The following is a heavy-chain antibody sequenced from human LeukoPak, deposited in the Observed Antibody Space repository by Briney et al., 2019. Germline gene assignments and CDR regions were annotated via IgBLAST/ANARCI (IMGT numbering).Heavy chain of an antibody. Sequence: PETLSLTCTVSGGSISSSSYYWGWIRQPPGKGLEWIGSIYYSGSTYYNPSLKSRVTISVDTSKNQFSLKLSSVTAADTAVYYCARQGLVDIWGQGTMVTVSS. CDR2: IYYSGST. J-gene: IGHJ3*02. V-gene: IGHV4-39*01. CDR1: GGSISSSSYY. CDR3: ARQGLVDI.